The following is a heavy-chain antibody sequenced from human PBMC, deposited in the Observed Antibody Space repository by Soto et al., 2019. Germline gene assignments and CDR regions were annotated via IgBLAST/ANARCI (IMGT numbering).Heavy chain of an antibody. V-gene: IGHV1-69*04. CDR1: RGTFSSYT. D-gene: IGHD6-19*01. J-gene: IGHJ6*03. CDR3: ATDRSSGWSYYYMDV. CDR2: FNPILGIT. Sequence: GASVKVSCKASRGTFSSYTISWVRQAPGQGLEWMGSFNPILGITNYAQKFQGRVTITEDTSTDTAYMELSSLRSEDTAVYYCATDRSSGWSYYYMDVWGKGTTVTVSS.